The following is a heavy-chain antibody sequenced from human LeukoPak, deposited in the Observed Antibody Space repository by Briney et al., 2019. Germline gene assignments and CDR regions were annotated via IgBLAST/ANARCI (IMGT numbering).Heavy chain of an antibody. J-gene: IGHJ6*03. CDR3: ARGRRDSSGYYELSYYYMDV. V-gene: IGHV4-34*01. Sequence: PSETLSLTCAVYGGSFSGYYWSWIRQPPGKGLEWIGEINHSGSTNYNPSPKSRVTISVDTSKNQFSLKLSSVTAADTAVYYCARGRRDSSGYYELSYYYMDVWGKGTTVTVS. D-gene: IGHD3-22*01. CDR2: INHSGST. CDR1: GGSFSGYY.